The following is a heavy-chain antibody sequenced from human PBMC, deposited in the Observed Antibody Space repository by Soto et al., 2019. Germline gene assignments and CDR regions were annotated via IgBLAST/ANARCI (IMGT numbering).Heavy chain of an antibody. CDR1: GFTFSSFG. J-gene: IGHJ6*02. CDR3: AKDTSKYSNNWPAYYGLDV. CDR2: ISFDGSNK. Sequence: QVQLVESGGGVVQPGRSLRLSCAASGFTFSSFGMHWVRQAPGKGLEWVAVISFDGSNKYYADSVKGRFTISRYNSKNTLSLQMNILKAEDTAVYYCAKDTSKYSNNWPAYYGLDVWGQGTTVTVS. V-gene: IGHV3-30*18. D-gene: IGHD1-1*01.